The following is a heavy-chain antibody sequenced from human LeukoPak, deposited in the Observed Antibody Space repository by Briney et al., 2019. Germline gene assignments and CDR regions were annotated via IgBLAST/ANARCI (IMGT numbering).Heavy chain of an antibody. CDR2: INPGGGST. CDR1: GYTFTSYY. Sequence: ASVKVSCKASGYTFTSYYMHWVRQAPGQGLEWMGIINPGGGSTSYAQTFQGRVTMTRDMSTSTVYMELSSLRSEDTAVYYCARDEYYYDSSGTNWFDPWGQGTLVTVSS. J-gene: IGHJ5*02. CDR3: ARDEYYYDSSGTNWFDP. V-gene: IGHV1-46*01. D-gene: IGHD3-22*01.